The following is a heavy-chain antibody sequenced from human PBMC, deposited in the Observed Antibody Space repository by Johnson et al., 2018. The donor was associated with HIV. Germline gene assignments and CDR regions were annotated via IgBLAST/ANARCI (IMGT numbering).Heavy chain of an antibody. CDR3: AKDSGAVGRGEAFDI. J-gene: IGHJ3*02. D-gene: IGHD6-13*01. CDR2: IRYDGSNK. V-gene: IGHV3-30*02. CDR1: GFSFSSYP. Sequence: QVQLVESGGGLVQPGGSLRLSCVASGFSFSSYPMHWVRQAPGKGLEWVAFIRYDGSNKYYADSVKGRFTISRDNSKNTLYLQMNSLRAEDTAMYQCAKDSGAVGRGEAFDIWGQGTMVTVSS.